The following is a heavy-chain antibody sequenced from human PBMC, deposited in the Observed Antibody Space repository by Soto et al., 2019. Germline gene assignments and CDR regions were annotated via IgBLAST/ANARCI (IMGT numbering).Heavy chain of an antibody. Sequence: QVQLVESGGGLVKPGGSLRLSCAASGFTFSDYDMSWIRQAAGKGLEWVSYISTSGNIRYYAESVEGRFTISRDNAKNSLYLQMISLRADDTAVYFCARNGGTFDPWGQGTLVIVSS. D-gene: IGHD1-1*01. CDR2: ISTSGNIR. J-gene: IGHJ5*02. V-gene: IGHV3-11*01. CDR3: ARNGGTFDP. CDR1: GFTFSDYD.